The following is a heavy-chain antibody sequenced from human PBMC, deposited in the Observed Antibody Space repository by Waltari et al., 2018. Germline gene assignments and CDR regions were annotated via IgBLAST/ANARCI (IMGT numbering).Heavy chain of an antibody. J-gene: IGHJ5*02. Sequence: QLQLQESGPGLVKPSETLSLTCSVSGASLSSSNYYWGWFRQPPGKGLEWIGGMFNGGSTYYNPSLKSRVTISVDTSKNQFSLRLNSVTAADTAIYYCARHGYSGGWFDPWGQGTLVTVSS. CDR2: MFNGGST. D-gene: IGHD4-17*01. CDR1: GASLSSSNYY. CDR3: ARHGYSGGWFDP. V-gene: IGHV4-39*01.